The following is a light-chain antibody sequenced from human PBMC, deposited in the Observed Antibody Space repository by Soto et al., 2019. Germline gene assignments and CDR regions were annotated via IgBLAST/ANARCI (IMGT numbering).Light chain of an antibody. CDR3: QQVGRSPRT. CDR1: QSVSNIY. J-gene: IGKJ1*01. Sequence: EIVLTQSPGTLSLSPGEGATLSCRASQSVSNIYLAWYQQEPGQAPRLLMYGTSNRATGIPDRFIGSGSGTAFTLTISNLEPEDYAVYYCQQVGRSPRTFGQGTKVEIK. V-gene: IGKV3-20*01. CDR2: GTS.